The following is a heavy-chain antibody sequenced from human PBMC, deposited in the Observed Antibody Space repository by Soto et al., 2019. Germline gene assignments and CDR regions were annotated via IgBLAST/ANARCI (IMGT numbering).Heavy chain of an antibody. CDR2: IYCSGIT. CDR1: GVSISNSSYY. V-gene: IGHV4-39*01. J-gene: IGHJ4*02. Sequence: SETLSLTCTVSGVSISNSSYYWGWIRRPPGKGRESIGTIYCSGITYYNPSLKRRCIISVDTSKNQFSLKLTSVTAAATAVYYCARHGWNWGQGTLVTVSS. D-gene: IGHD2-15*01. CDR3: ARHGWN.